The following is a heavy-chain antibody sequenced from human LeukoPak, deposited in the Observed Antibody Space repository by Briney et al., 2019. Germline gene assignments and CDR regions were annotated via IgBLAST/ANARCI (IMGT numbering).Heavy chain of an antibody. CDR3: ARDRHGVADYSDLDY. J-gene: IGHJ4*02. V-gene: IGHV1-18*01. Sequence: GASVKVSCKASGYTFTSYGISWVRQAPGQGLEWMGWISAYNGNTNHAQKLQGRVTMTTDTSTSTAYMELRSLRSDDTAVYYCARDRHGVADYSDLDYWGQGTLVTVSS. D-gene: IGHD4-11*01. CDR1: GYTFTSYG. CDR2: ISAYNGNT.